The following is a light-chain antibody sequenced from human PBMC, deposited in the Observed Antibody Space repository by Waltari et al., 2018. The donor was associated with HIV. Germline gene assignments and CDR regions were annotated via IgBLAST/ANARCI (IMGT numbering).Light chain of an antibody. CDR3: VLYMGSGISV. V-gene: IGLV8-61*01. CDR1: SGSVSTSYY. CDR2: NTN. Sequence: QTVVTQGPSFSVSPGGTVTLTCGLSSGSVSTSYYPSWYQQTPGQAPRTLSYNTNTRSSGVPYRFSGSILGNKAALTIAGAQAYDESDYYCVLYMGSGISVFGGGTKLTVL. J-gene: IGLJ3*02.